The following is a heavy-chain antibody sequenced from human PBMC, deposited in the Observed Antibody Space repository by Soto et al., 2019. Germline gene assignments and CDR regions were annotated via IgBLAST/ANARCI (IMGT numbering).Heavy chain of an antibody. CDR3: ARGDSSSWYSVPYYYYGMDV. CDR2: IIPIFGTA. V-gene: IGHV1-69*06. CDR1: GGTFSSYA. Sequence: ASVKVSCKASGGTFSSYAISWVRQAPGQGLEWMGGIIPIFGTANYAQKFQGRVTITADKSTSTAYMELSSLRPEDTAVYYCARGDSSSWYSVPYYYYGMDVWGQGTTVTVSS. D-gene: IGHD6-13*01. J-gene: IGHJ6*02.